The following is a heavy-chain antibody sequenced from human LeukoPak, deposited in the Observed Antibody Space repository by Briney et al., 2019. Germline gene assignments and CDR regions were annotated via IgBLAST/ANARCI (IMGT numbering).Heavy chain of an antibody. J-gene: IGHJ4*02. CDR2: ITSSGTYI. V-gene: IGHV3-21*01. D-gene: IGHD6-13*01. CDR3: AREYSSSWSDY. CDR1: GFTFSSYN. Sequence: GGSLRLSCAASGFTFSSYNMNWVRQAPGKGLEWVSSITSSGTYIYYADSVKGRFTISRDNAKNSLYLQMNSLRAEDTAVYYCAREYSSSWSDYWGQGTLVTVSS.